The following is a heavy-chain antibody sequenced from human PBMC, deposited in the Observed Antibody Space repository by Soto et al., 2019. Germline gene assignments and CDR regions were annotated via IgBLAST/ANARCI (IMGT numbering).Heavy chain of an antibody. V-gene: IGHV4-39*01. CDR3: ARLDILTGYWIENYYYMDV. J-gene: IGHJ6*03. CDR1: GGSISSSSYY. Sequence: PSETLSLTCTVSGGSISSSSYYWGWIRQPPGKGLEWIGSIYYSGSTYYNPSLKSRVTISVDTSKNQFSLKLSSVTAADTAVYYCARLDILTGYWIENYYYMDVWGKGTTVTVSS. D-gene: IGHD3-9*01. CDR2: IYYSGST.